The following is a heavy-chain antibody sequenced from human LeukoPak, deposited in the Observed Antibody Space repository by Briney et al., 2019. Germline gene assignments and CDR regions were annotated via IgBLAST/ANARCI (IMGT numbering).Heavy chain of an antibody. Sequence: ASVKVSCKASGYTFTGYIMHWVRQAPGQGREWMGWINPNSGNTGYAQKLQGRVTMTRNTSISTAYMELSSLRSEDTAVYYCARASVADDAFDIWGQGTMVTVSS. J-gene: IGHJ3*02. CDR3: ARASVADDAFDI. CDR1: GYTFTGYI. D-gene: IGHD2-15*01. V-gene: IGHV1-8*02. CDR2: INPNSGNT.